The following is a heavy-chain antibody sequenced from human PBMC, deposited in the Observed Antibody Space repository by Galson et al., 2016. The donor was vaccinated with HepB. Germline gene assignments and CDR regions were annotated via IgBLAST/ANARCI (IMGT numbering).Heavy chain of an antibody. D-gene: IGHD3-3*01. CDR1: RFTFSRYG. CDR3: AVAWGGVATWDYFEY. Sequence: SLRLSCAASRFTFSRYGMHWVRQAPGKGLEWVAVIWYDGSNKYYPDSVQGRFTISRDSSKDTLYLQMNSLRAEDTAVYYCAVAWGGVATWDYFEYWGQGTLVTVSS. J-gene: IGHJ4*02. CDR2: IWYDGSNK. V-gene: IGHV3-33*03.